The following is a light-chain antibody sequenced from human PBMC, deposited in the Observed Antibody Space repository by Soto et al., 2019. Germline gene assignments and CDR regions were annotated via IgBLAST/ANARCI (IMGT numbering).Light chain of an antibody. CDR1: SSDIGDHKY. V-gene: IGLV2-14*01. Sequence: QSALTQPASVSGAPGQSVTISCTGTSSDIGDHKYVSWYQKHPGRAPKALIYEVSNRPSNVSLRFSGSKSGTTAFLTISGLQADDEADYYCSSFINRSTIVFGSGTKLTVL. CDR2: EVS. J-gene: IGLJ1*01. CDR3: SSFINRSTIV.